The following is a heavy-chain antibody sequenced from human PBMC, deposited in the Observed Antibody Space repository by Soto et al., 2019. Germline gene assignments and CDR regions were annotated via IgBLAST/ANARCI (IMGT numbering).Heavy chain of an antibody. Sequence: QITLKESGPTLVNPTQPLTLTCTFSGFSLSTSGVGVGWIRQPPGKALEWLALIYWDDDKRYRPSLKSRLTITKDTSKNQVVLTMTNMDPVDTATYYCARGINVRSVYYYCYYMDVWGKGTTVTVSS. CDR2: IYWDDDK. J-gene: IGHJ6*03. CDR1: GFSLSTSGVG. D-gene: IGHD2-8*01. V-gene: IGHV2-5*02. CDR3: ARGINVRSVYYYCYYMDV.